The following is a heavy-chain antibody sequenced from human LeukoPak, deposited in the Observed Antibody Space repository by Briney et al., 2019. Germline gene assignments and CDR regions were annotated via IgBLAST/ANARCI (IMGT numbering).Heavy chain of an antibody. Sequence: PGGSLRLSCAVSGFTFSSYEMNWVRQAPGKGLEWVSHISSSGSTIYYADSVKGRFTISRDNAKNSLYLQMNSLRAEDTAVYYWARGGSYYGPYWGQGTLVTVSS. D-gene: IGHD3-10*01. J-gene: IGHJ4*02. CDR1: GFTFSSYE. CDR3: ARGGSYYGPY. CDR2: ISSSGSTI. V-gene: IGHV3-48*03.